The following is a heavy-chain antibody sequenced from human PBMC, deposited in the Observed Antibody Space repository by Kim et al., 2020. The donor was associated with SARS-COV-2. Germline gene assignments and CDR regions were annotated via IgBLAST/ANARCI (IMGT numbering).Heavy chain of an antibody. CDR3: ARDYGGYGGGIDY. D-gene: IGHD5-12*01. V-gene: IGHV3-7*03. Sequence: DAVKGRFTIARDNAKNYLYLQMNSLRAEDTAVYYCARDYGGYGGGIDYWGQGTLVTVSS. J-gene: IGHJ4*02.